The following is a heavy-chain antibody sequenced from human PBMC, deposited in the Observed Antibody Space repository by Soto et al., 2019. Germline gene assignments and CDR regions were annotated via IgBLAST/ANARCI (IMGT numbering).Heavy chain of an antibody. V-gene: IGHV1-8*01. CDR1: GYTFTSYD. D-gene: IGHD6-13*01. CDR2: MNPNSGNT. J-gene: IGHJ4*02. CDR3: ERERSAAGTGYFDH. Sequence: QVQLVQSGAEVKKPGASVKVSCKASGYTFTSYDINWVRQATGQGLEWMGWMNPNSGNTGYAQKFQGRVTMTRNTXXRTAYMEMGSLRSEDTAVYYCERERSAAGTGYFDHWGQGTLVTVSS.